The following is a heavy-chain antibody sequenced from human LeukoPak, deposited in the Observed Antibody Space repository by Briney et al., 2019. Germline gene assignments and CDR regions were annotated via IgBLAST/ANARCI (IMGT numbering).Heavy chain of an antibody. Sequence: KSSETLSLTCTVSGGSISSSSYYWGWIRQPPGKGLEWIGSIYYSGSTYYNPSLKSRVTISVDTSKNQFSLKLSSVTAADTAVYYCARQIHYTSGSGSYFFPMLASYYYYMDVWGKGTTVTISS. CDR2: IYYSGST. V-gene: IGHV4-39*01. J-gene: IGHJ6*03. CDR3: ARQIHYTSGSGSYFFPMLASYYYYMDV. D-gene: IGHD3-10*01. CDR1: GGSISSSSYY.